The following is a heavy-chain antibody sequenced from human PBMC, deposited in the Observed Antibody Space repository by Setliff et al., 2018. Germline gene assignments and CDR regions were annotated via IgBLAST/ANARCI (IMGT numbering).Heavy chain of an antibody. J-gene: IGHJ3*02. CDR1: GYSFTSYW. V-gene: IGHV5-51*01. D-gene: IGHD6-19*01. Sequence: GESLKISCKGSGYSFTSYWIGWVRQMPGKGLEWMGIIYAGDSDTKYSPSFQGQVTISPDKSISTAYLQWSSLKASDTAMYYCARQAVAGNDAFDIWGQGTTVTVSS. CDR2: IYAGDSDT. CDR3: ARQAVAGNDAFDI.